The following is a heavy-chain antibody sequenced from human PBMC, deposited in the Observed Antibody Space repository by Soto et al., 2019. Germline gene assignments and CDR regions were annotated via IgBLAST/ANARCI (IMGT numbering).Heavy chain of an antibody. CDR2: IYYSGST. D-gene: IGHD5-18*01. CDR1: GGSISSYY. CDR3: ARHSEYSYAFDY. Sequence: SETLSLTCTVSGGSISSYYWSWIRQPPGKGLEWIGYIYYSGSTNYNPSLKSRVTISVDTSKNQFSLKLSSVTAADTAVYYCARHSEYSYAFDYSGQRTLVIVSS. V-gene: IGHV4-59*08. J-gene: IGHJ4*02.